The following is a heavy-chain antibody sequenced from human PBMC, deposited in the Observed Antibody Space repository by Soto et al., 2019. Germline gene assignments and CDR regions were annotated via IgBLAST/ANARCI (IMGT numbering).Heavy chain of an antibody. V-gene: IGHV3-64D*09. CDR1: GFTFSSHN. CDR3: VRGVDLP. Sequence: VGAGGSLRLSCSASGFTFSSHNMHWVRQAPGKALESVSAISADGATTYYTDSTKGRFTISRDNSKNMVFLQMSSLRVEDTAVYYSVRGVDLPWGSGSLVTFSS. CDR2: ISADGATT. J-gene: IGHJ5*02.